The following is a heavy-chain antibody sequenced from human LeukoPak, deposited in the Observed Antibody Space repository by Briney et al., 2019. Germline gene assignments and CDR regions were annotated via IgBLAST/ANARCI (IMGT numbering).Heavy chain of an antibody. CDR1: GYTFSPYW. CDR2: ISNGGGAT. CDR3: ARGPNSNWSGLDF. Sequence: GSLRLSCVASGYTFSPYWMSWVRQTPGKGLEWVASISNGGGATFYADSVKGRFTVSRDNAKNTLYLQVNNLRAEDTAVYYCARGPNSNWSGLDFWGQGTLLTVSS. D-gene: IGHD6-6*01. V-gene: IGHV3-7*01. J-gene: IGHJ4*02.